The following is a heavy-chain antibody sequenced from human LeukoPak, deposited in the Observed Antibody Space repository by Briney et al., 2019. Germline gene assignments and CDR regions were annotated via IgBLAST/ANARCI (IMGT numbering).Heavy chain of an antibody. D-gene: IGHD6-6*01. CDR3: ARDYSSSSLDY. J-gene: IGHJ4*02. CDR1: GFTFSSYG. Sequence: PGGSLRLSCAASGFTFSSYGMHWVRQAPGKGLEWVAFIRYDGISKYYADSVKGRFTISRDNSKNTLYLQMNSLRAEDTAVYYCARDYSSSSLDYWGQGTLVTVSS. V-gene: IGHV3-30*02. CDR2: IRYDGISK.